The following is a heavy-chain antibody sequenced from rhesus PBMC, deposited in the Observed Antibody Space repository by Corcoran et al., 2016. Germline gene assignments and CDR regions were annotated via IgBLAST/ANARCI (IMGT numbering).Heavy chain of an antibody. D-gene: IGHD6-31*01. CDR3: AREGIAAAGPNAFDF. CDR2: IYGSCCST. V-gene: IGHV4-106*01. CDR1: GGSISDSYY. J-gene: IGHJ3*01. Sequence: QVQLQESGPGLVKPSETLSLTCAVSGGSISDSYYWSWIRQPPGKGLEWMGNIYGSCCSTDYHPYRQRRVTISTDTSKNQFSLKLSSVTAAGTAVYYWAREGIAAAGPNAFDFWGQGLRVTVSS.